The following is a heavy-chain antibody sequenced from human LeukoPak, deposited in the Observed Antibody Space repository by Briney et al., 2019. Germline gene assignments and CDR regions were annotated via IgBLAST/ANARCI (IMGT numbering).Heavy chain of an antibody. CDR1: GFTVSGDY. V-gene: IGHV3-53*01. Sequence: QTGGSLRLSCAVSGFTVSGDYMSWVRQPPGKGLEWVSYIYSGGSTFYADSVKGRFTISRDNSKNTLYLQMNSLRAEDTAVYYCARAFDYRFDYWGQGTLVTVSS. CDR3: ARAFDYRFDY. D-gene: IGHD4-11*01. J-gene: IGHJ4*02. CDR2: IYSGGST.